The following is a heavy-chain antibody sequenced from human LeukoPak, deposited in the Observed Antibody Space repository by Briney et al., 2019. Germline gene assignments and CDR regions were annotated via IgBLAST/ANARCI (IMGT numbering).Heavy chain of an antibody. V-gene: IGHV3-7*01. D-gene: IGHD3-16*01. J-gene: IGHJ4*02. CDR3: ATDLNWVSH. CDR2: INKDGSEK. CDR1: GVNNYW. Sequence: PGESLRLSCIGPGVNNYWMTWVRQAPGKGLQSLANINKDGSEKYYLDSVKGRITISRDNMKNSVFLEINSLRAEDTGIYYCATDLNWVSHWGQGTLVTVSS.